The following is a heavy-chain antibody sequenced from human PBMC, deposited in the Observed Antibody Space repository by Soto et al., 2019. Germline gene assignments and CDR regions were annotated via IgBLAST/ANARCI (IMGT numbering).Heavy chain of an antibody. D-gene: IGHD6-13*01. CDR2: ISGGGSTT. V-gene: IGHV3-23*01. Sequence: GGSLRLSCEASGFTFSSYAMSWVRQAPGKGLEWISGISGGGSTTYYADSVKGRFTISRDNSKNTLYLQVNSLRAEDTAVYYCARDQAAGGTISRYFQDWGQGTLVTVSS. J-gene: IGHJ1*01. CDR1: GFTFSSYA. CDR3: ARDQAAGGTISRYFQD.